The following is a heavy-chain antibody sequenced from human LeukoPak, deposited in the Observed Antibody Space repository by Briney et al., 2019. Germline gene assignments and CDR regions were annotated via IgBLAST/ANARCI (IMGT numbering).Heavy chain of an antibody. CDR3: VKTHFDHYYGLDV. Sequence: GRSLRLSCSASGFTFSSYAMHWVRQAAGKGLEYVSAISSNGGSTYYADSVKGRFTISRDNSKNTLYLQMSSLRVDDTAVYYCVKTHFDHYYGLDVWGQGTTVIVSS. V-gene: IGHV3-64D*09. J-gene: IGHJ6*02. CDR1: GFTFSSYA. CDR2: ISSNGGST.